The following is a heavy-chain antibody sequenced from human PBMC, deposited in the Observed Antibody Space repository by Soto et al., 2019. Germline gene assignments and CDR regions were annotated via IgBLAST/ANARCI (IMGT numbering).Heavy chain of an antibody. V-gene: IGHV3-48*01. D-gene: IGHD3-10*01. J-gene: IGHJ4*02. CDR3: VGITMVRGVPEIDY. Sequence: GGSLRLSCAASGFTFSSYSMNWVRQAPGKGLEWVSYISSSSSTIYYADSVKGRFTISRDNAKNSLYLQMNSLRAEDTAVYYCVGITMVRGVPEIDYWGQGTLVTVSS. CDR2: ISSSSSTI. CDR1: GFTFSSYS.